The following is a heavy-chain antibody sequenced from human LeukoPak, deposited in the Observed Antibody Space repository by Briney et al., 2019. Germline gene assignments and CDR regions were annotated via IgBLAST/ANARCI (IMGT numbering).Heavy chain of an antibody. V-gene: IGHV1-8*01. CDR2: MNPNSGNT. J-gene: IGHJ4*02. D-gene: IGHD6-6*01. CDR1: GYTFTSYD. Sequence: ASVKVSCKASGYTFTSYDINWVRQATGQGLEWMGWMNPNSGNTGYAQKFQGRVTMTRNTSISTAYMELSSLRSEDTAVYYCVLGSSSPGSGFFDYWGQGTLVTVSS. CDR3: VLGSSSPGSGFFDY.